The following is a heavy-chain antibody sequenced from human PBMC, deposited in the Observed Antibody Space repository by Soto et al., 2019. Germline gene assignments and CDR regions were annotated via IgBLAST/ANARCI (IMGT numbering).Heavy chain of an antibody. CDR1: GYTFTYRY. CDR3: ARDQGLCSGGSCWGYFDY. CDR2: ITPFNGNT. J-gene: IGHJ4*02. D-gene: IGHD2-15*01. V-gene: IGHV1-45*02. Sequence: GASVKVSCKASGYTFTYRYLHWVRQAPGQALEWMGWITPFNGNTNYAQKFQDRVTITRDRSMSTAYMELSSLRSEDTAVYYCARDQGLCSGGSCWGYFDYWGQGTLVTVSS.